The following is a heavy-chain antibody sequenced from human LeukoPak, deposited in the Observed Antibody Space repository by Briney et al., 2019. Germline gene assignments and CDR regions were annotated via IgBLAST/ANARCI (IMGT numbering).Heavy chain of an antibody. CDR3: ARDTYYYASGSQTPHFDY. J-gene: IGHJ4*02. CDR2: IHTSGST. D-gene: IGHD3-10*01. Sequence: SETLSLTCTVSGGSVTDYYWSWIRQSPGKGLEWIGRIHTSGSTNYNPSLKSRVTMSVDTSKNQFSLKLSSVTAADTAVYYCARDTYYYASGSQTPHFDYWGQGTLVTASS. CDR1: GGSVTDYY. V-gene: IGHV4-4*07.